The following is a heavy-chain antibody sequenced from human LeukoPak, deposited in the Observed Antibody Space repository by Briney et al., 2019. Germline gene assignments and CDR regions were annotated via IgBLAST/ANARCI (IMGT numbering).Heavy chain of an antibody. CDR2: MNPNSGNT. CDR1: GYTFTSYD. D-gene: IGHD6-13*01. J-gene: IGHJ4*02. V-gene: IGHV1-8*01. CDR3: ARVLGLFRQQLVPGY. Sequence: ASVKVSCKASGYTFTSYDINWVRQAPGQGLEWMAWMNPNSGNTGYAQKFQGRVTITRNTSISTAYMELSSLRSEDTAVYYCARVLGLFRQQLVPGYWGQGTLVTVSS.